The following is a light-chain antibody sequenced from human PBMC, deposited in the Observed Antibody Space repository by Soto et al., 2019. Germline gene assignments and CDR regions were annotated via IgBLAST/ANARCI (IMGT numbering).Light chain of an antibody. CDR2: LNRDGSH. CDR1: SGHSNYA. CDR3: QTWGTGIVI. Sequence: QSVLTQSPSASASLGASVKLTCTLSSGHSNYAIAWPQQQPEKGPRYLMKLNRDGSHRTGDGIPNRFAGSSSGAERYLTISSLQYEDEADYYCQTWGTGIVIFGGGTKLTVL. J-gene: IGLJ2*01. V-gene: IGLV4-69*01.